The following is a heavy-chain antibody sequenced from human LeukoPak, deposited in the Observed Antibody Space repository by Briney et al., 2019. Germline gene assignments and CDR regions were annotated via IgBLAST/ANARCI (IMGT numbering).Heavy chain of an antibody. CDR1: GGSISSYY. D-gene: IGHD6-13*01. CDR3: ARDSGIAAAGKRFDP. Sequence: SETLSLTCTVSGGSISSYYWSWIRQPPGKGLEWIGYIYYSGSTNYNPSLKSRVTISVDTSKNQFSLKLSSVTAADTAVYYCARDSGIAAAGKRFDPWGQGTLVTVSS. CDR2: IYYSGST. J-gene: IGHJ5*02. V-gene: IGHV4-59*01.